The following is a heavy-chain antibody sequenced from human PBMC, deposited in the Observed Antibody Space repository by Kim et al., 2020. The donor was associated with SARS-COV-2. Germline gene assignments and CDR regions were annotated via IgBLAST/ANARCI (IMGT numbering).Heavy chain of an antibody. CDR2: IYYSGST. CDR1: GGSISSFY. Sequence: SETLSLTFTVSGGSISSFYWSWIRQPPGKGLEWIGYIYYSGSTNYNPSLKSRVTMSVDTSKKQLSLKLSSVTAADTAVYYCAGGVGFDPWGQGTLVTVSS. CDR3: AGGVGFDP. D-gene: IGHD2-15*01. V-gene: IGHV4-59*13. J-gene: IGHJ5*02.